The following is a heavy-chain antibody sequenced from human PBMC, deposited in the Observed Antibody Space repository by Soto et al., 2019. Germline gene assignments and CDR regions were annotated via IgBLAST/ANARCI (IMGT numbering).Heavy chain of an antibody. Sequence: SETLSLTCTVSGGSISSGDYYWSWIRQPPGKGLEWIGYIYYSGSTYYNPSLKSRVTISVDTSKNQFSLKLSSVTAADTAVYYCARAPLIVVVPAATSYYYYGMDVWRQGTTVTVSS. D-gene: IGHD2-2*01. J-gene: IGHJ6*02. CDR2: IYYSGST. V-gene: IGHV4-30-4*01. CDR1: GGSISSGDYY. CDR3: ARAPLIVVVPAATSYYYYGMDV.